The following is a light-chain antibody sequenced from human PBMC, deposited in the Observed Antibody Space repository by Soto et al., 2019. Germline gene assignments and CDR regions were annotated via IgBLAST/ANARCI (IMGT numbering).Light chain of an antibody. V-gene: IGLV2-14*01. CDR2: DVS. CDR3: SSNTSSSTS. J-gene: IGLJ2*01. CDR1: SSDVGGYNY. Sequence: QSALTQPASVSGSPGQSITISCTGTSSDVGGYNYVSWYQQHPGKAPKLMIYDVSNRPSGVSNRFSGSKSGNTASLTISGLQAEDEADYYCSSNTSSSTSFGGGTKVTVL.